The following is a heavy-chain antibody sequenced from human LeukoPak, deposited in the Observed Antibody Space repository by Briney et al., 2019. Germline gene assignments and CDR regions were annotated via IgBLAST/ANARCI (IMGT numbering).Heavy chain of an antibody. Sequence: PGGSLRLSCAASGFTVSSNYMSWVRQAPGKGLEWVSVIYSGGSTYYADSVKGRFTISRDNAKNYLYLQMNSRRAEDMALYYCAKEAFEYSYGTTYFDYWGQGTLVTVAS. V-gene: IGHV3-53*05. D-gene: IGHD5-18*01. CDR2: IYSGGST. J-gene: IGHJ4*02. CDR3: AKEAFEYSYGTTYFDY. CDR1: GFTVSSNY.